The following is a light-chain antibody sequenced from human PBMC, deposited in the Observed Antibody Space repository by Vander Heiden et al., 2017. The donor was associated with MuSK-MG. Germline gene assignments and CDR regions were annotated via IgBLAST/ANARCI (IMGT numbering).Light chain of an antibody. Sequence: EIVLTQSPGPLFLSPGERATLSCWASQSVTGTSLARYQQRPGRTPRLFIYGASNRATDFPDRFSGSGSGTDFTLTISILDPEDFGVYYCQYEGNSPYPFGQGTKMEIK. CDR3: QYEGNSPYP. V-gene: IGKV3-20*01. CDR2: GAS. J-gene: IGKJ2*01. CDR1: QSVTGTS.